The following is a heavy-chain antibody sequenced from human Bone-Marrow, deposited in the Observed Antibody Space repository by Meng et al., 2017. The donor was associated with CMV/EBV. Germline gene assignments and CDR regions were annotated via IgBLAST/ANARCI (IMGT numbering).Heavy chain of an antibody. CDR2: ISSSSSYI. V-gene: IGHV3-21*01. D-gene: IGHD6-25*01. Sequence: GESLKISCAASGFTFSSYSMNWVRQAPGKGLEWVSSISSSSSYIYYADSVKGRFTISRDNAKNSLYLQMNSLRAEDTAVYYCARFKSAFDYWGQGTRVTVSS. CDR1: GFTFSSYS. CDR3: ARFKSAFDY. J-gene: IGHJ4*02.